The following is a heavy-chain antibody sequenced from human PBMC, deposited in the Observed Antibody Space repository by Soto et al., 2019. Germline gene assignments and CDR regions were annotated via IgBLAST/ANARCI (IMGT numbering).Heavy chain of an antibody. CDR3: TSSYSTSSSPDY. Sequence: SQPRSEPCRVVDGSRRNYYWNWIRQPPGRGLEWIGYVYHSGSTNYNPSLKSRVSMSVDVSRNHFSLTLHSVTAADTAVYFCTSSYSTSSSPDYWGQGTLVTVSS. V-gene: IGHV4-59*01. CDR2: VYHSGST. CDR1: DGSRRNYY. J-gene: IGHJ4*02. D-gene: IGHD6-6*01.